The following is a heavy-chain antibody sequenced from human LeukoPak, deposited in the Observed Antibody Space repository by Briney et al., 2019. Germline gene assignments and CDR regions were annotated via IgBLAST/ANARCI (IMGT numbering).Heavy chain of an antibody. V-gene: IGHV4-59*08. CDR3: ARHDPRGEAAHLGYFAY. Sequence: PSETLSLTCTVSGGSISSYYWSWIRQPPGKGLEWIGYIYYSGSTNYNPSLKSRVTISVDTSKNQFSLKLSSVTAADTAVYYCARHDPRGEAAHLGYFAYWGQGTLVTVSS. CDR1: GGSISSYY. CDR2: IYYSGST. J-gene: IGHJ4*02. D-gene: IGHD6-6*01.